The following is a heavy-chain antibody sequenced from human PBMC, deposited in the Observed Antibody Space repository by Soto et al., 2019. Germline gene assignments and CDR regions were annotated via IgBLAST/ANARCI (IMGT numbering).Heavy chain of an antibody. J-gene: IGHJ4*02. CDR3: ARGQAFWTGYYRMPYYFDY. CDR2: LYYSGST. V-gene: IGHV4-61*01. D-gene: IGHD3-3*01. Sequence: SETLSLTCTVSDGSVSSGSYYWSWIRQPPGKGLEYIGYLYYSGSTNYDPSLKSRVTISVDTPKNQFSLELTSVTAADTAVYYCARGQAFWTGYYRMPYYFDYWGQGTLVTVSS. CDR1: DGSVSSGSYY.